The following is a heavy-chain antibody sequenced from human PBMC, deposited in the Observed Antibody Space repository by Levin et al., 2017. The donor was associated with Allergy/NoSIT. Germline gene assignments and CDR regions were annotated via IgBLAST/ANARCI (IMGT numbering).Heavy chain of an antibody. V-gene: IGHV1-8*01. Sequence: VASVKVSCKASGYTFTSYDINWVRQATGQGLEWMGWMNPNSGNTGYAQKFQGRVTMTRNTSISTAYMELSSLRSEDTAVYYCAVYYYGSSGYYLPGYWGQGTLVTVSS. CDR2: MNPNSGNT. J-gene: IGHJ4*02. CDR3: AVYYYGSSGYYLPGY. CDR1: GYTFTSYD. D-gene: IGHD3-22*01.